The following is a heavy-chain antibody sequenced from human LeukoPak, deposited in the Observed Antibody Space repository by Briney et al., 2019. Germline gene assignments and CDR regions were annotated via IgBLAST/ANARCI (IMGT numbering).Heavy chain of an antibody. V-gene: IGHV4-34*01. J-gene: IGHJ4*02. Sequence: SETLSLTSAVYGGSFSGYYWSWIRQPPGKGLEWIGEINHSGSTHYNPSLKSRVTIPVDTSKNQFSLKLSSVTAADTAVYYCARGGPTGYAHWGQGTLVTVSS. CDR1: GGSFSGYY. CDR2: INHSGST. CDR3: ARGGPTGYAH. D-gene: IGHD5-12*01.